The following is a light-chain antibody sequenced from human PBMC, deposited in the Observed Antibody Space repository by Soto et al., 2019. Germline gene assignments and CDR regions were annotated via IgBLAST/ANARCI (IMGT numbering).Light chain of an antibody. CDR3: QQYGSSPLT. V-gene: IGKV3-20*01. CDR1: QSVSSSY. J-gene: IGKJ4*01. CDR2: GAS. Sequence: EIVLTQSRRTLSLSPGERATLSCRASQSVSSSYLAWYQQKPGQAPRLLIYGASSRATGIPDRFSGSGSGTDFTLTISRLEPEDFAVYYCQQYGSSPLTFGGGTKVEIK.